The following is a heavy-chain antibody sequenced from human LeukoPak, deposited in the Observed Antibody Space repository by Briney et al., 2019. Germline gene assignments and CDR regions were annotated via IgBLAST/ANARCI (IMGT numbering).Heavy chain of an antibody. CDR3: ARELSSPYDSSGYGFDY. CDR1: GFTFSSYS. D-gene: IGHD3-22*01. V-gene: IGHV3-74*01. J-gene: IGHJ4*02. CDR2: INSDGSST. Sequence: GGSLRLSRAASGFTFSSYSMHWVRQAPGKGLVWVSRINSDGSSTSYADSVKGRFTISRDNAKNTLYLQMNSLRAEDTAVYYCARELSSPYDSSGYGFDYWGQGTLVTVSS.